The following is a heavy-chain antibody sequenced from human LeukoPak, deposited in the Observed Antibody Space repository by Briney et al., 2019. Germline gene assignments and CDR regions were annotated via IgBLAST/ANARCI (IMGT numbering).Heavy chain of an antibody. V-gene: IGHV3-30*02. D-gene: IGHD1-26*01. CDR2: IRYDGSNK. Sequence: GGSLRLSCAASGFTFSSYDIHWVRQAPGKGLEWVAFIRYDGSNKYYADSVKGRFTISRDNSKNTLYLQMNSLRAEDTAVYYCAKTLRELSGGAFDIWGQGTMVTVSS. CDR3: AKTLRELSGGAFDI. J-gene: IGHJ3*02. CDR1: GFTFSSYD.